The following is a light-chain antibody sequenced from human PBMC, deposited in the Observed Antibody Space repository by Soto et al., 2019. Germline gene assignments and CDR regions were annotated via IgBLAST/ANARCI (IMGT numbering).Light chain of an antibody. V-gene: IGKV3-15*01. CDR3: QQCNNWPPIT. J-gene: IGKJ5*01. Sequence: EIVMTQSPATLSVSPGERATLSCRASQSVSSNFAWYQQKPGQAPRLLIYGASTRATGIPASFSGSGSRTECTLTICSLQSEDFAVYYYQQCNNWPPITFGQGTRLEI. CDR1: QSVSSN. CDR2: GAS.